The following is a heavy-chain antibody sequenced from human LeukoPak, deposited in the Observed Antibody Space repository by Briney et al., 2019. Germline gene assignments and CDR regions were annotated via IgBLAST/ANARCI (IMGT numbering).Heavy chain of an antibody. CDR3: ASLSSGAAFDV. CDR2: LHATESA. V-gene: IGHV4-4*07. D-gene: IGHD3-22*01. J-gene: IGHJ3*01. CDR1: GAYINNYH. Sequence: SETLSLTCTVSGAYINNYHWTWIRQPAAQGLEWIGRLHATESAIYNPSLKGRVTMSLDTSKDQLSLTLTSVTAADSAVYYCASLSSGAAFDVWGQGAVVTVSS.